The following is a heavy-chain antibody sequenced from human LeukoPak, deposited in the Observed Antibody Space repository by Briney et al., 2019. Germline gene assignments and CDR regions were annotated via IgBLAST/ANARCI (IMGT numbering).Heavy chain of an antibody. J-gene: IGHJ4*02. CDR1: AFTFNTYW. CDR3: ARGAKWAYYFDY. V-gene: IGHV3-74*01. Sequence: GGSLRLSCAASAFTFNTYWMHWVRHVPGRGLEWVSRINGDESSTNYADSVKGRFTISRDNAKDTLYLHMNSLTAEDTAVYYCARGAKWAYYFDYWGQGTLVTVSS. D-gene: IGHD1-26*01. CDR2: INGDESST.